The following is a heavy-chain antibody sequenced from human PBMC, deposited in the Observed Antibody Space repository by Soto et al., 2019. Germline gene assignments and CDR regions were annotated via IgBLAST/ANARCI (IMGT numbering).Heavy chain of an antibody. CDR3: ARVRGSYSSSWYGGDWFDP. D-gene: IGHD6-13*01. CDR1: GGSISSYY. CDR2: IYYSGST. V-gene: IGHV4-59*01. Sequence: SETLSLTCTVSGGSISSYYWSWIRQPPGKGLEWIGYIYYSGSTNYNPSLKSRVTISVDTSKNQFSLKLSSVTAADTAVYYCARVRGSYSSSWYGGDWFDPWGQGTLVTVSS. J-gene: IGHJ5*02.